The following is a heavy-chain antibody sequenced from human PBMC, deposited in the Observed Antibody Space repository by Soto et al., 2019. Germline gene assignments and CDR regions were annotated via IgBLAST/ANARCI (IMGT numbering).Heavy chain of an antibody. D-gene: IGHD3-3*01. Sequence: QVQVVQSGTEVKKPGASVKVSCKASGYTFTDYYIHWVRQAPGQGLEWMGWINPKSGGTNYAQKFQGRVTMTRDTSISTAYMELSRLRSDDTAVYYCARGGITIFGVVDYWGQGTLVTVSS. J-gene: IGHJ4*02. CDR2: INPKSGGT. CDR1: GYTFTDYY. V-gene: IGHV1-2*02. CDR3: ARGGITIFGVVDY.